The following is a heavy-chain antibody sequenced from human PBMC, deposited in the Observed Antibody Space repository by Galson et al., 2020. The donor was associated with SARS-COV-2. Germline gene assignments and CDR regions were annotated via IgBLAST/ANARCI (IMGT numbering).Heavy chain of an antibody. CDR2: IYYSGST. D-gene: IGHD5-12*01. CDR3: ARGSMWLPPSYFDY. Sequence: ASETLSLTSTVSGGSISRSSYYWGWIRQSPGKGLEWIGSIYYSGSTYHNPSLKSRVTISVDTSKNQFSLKLRSVTAADTAVYYCARGSMWLPPSYFDYWGQGTLVTGSS. V-gene: IGHV4-39*07. CDR1: GGSISRSSYY. J-gene: IGHJ4*02.